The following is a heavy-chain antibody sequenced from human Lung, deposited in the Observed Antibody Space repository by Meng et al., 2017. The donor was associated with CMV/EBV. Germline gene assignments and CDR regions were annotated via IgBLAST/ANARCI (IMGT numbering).Heavy chain of an antibody. CDR2: LYQSGST. D-gene: IGHD6-19*01. J-gene: IGHJ4*02. CDR1: GGSISSSSYY. V-gene: IGHV4-39*07. CDR3: ATPRAGYASGWSFDY. Sequence: SXTLSLXCSVSGGSISSSSYYWGWIRQPPGKGLEWIGSLYQSGSTFYNPSLKSRVTISVDTSKNHFSLKLSSVTAADTAVYYCATPRAGYASGWSFDYWGQGALVPSPQ.